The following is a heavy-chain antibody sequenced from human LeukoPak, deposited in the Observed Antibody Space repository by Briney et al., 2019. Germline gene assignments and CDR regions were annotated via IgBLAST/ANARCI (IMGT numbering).Heavy chain of an antibody. Sequence: GGSLRLSCAASGFTVSSNYTSWVRQAPGKGLEWVSVVYSGGTTYYADSVKGRFTTSRESSKKTVYLQMNSLRVEDTAVYYCAREATVSQGAFDIWGQGTMVTVSS. J-gene: IGHJ3*02. V-gene: IGHV3-53*01. D-gene: IGHD4-17*01. CDR2: VYSGGTT. CDR3: AREATVSQGAFDI. CDR1: GFTVSSNY.